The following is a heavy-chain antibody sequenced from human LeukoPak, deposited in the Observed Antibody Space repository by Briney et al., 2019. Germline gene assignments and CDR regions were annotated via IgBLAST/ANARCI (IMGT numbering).Heavy chain of an antibody. D-gene: IGHD2-2*01. CDR3: AKFEDIVVVPAAQETKTFDY. V-gene: IGHV3-53*01. Sequence: GGSLRLSCAASGFTVSSNYMSWVRQAPGKGLEWVSVIYSGGSTYYADSVKGRFTISRDNSKNTLYLQMNSLRAEDTAVYYCAKFEDIVVVPAAQETKTFDYWGQGTLVTVSS. CDR1: GFTVSSNY. CDR2: IYSGGST. J-gene: IGHJ4*02.